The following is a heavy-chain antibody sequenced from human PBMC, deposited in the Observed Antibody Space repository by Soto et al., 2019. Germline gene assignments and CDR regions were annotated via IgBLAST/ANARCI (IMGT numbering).Heavy chain of an antibody. D-gene: IGHD6-19*01. V-gene: IGHV4-34*01. CDR3: ASLMANPGIAVAALAPFDY. Sequence: PSETLSLTCAVYGGSFSGYYWSWIRQPPGKGLEWIGEINHSGSTNYNPPLKSRVTISVDTSKNQFSLKLSSVTAADTAVYYCASLMANPGIAVAALAPFDYWGQGTLVTVSS. CDR1: GGSFSGYY. J-gene: IGHJ4*02. CDR2: INHSGST.